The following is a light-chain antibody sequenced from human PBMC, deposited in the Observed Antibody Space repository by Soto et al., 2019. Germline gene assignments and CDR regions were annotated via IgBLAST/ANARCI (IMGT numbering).Light chain of an antibody. CDR3: QQYISYPWT. CDR2: KAS. J-gene: IGKJ1*01. CDR1: QSFSSW. V-gene: IGKV1-5*03. Sequence: DIQMTQSPSTLSASVGDRVTITCRASQSFSSWLAWYQQKPGKAPKLLIYKASASQSGVPSRFSGSESGTEFTLTISSLQPDDSATYYRQQYISYPWTFGQGTKVDIK.